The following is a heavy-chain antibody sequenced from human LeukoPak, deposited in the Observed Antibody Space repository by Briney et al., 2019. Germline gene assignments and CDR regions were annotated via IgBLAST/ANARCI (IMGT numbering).Heavy chain of an antibody. V-gene: IGHV3-21*01. CDR2: ITSTSSYI. Sequence: GGSLRLSCAASGFTFSSYAMHWVRQAPGKGLEWISSITSTSSYIYYADSVRGRFTISRDNAKNSLYLQMHSLRAEDTALYFCARDPYSGSYGNYYYYYMDVWGKGTTVTISS. CDR1: GFTFSSYA. D-gene: IGHD1-26*01. CDR3: ARDPYSGSYGNYYYYYMDV. J-gene: IGHJ6*03.